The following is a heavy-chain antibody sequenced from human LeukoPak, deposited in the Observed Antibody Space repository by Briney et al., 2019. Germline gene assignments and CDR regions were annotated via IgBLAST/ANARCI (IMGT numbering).Heavy chain of an antibody. J-gene: IGHJ5*02. CDR1: GFTFSSYS. D-gene: IGHD1-26*01. Sequence: GGSLRLSCADSGFTFSSYSRNWVRQAPGKGLEWVSYISSSSRTKYYADSVKGRFTISRDNAKNSLYLEMNSLRAEDTAVYYCARVGSGSYGKEDYNWFDPWGQGTLVSVSS. CDR2: ISSSSRTK. V-gene: IGHV3-48*01. CDR3: ARVGSGSYGKEDYNWFDP.